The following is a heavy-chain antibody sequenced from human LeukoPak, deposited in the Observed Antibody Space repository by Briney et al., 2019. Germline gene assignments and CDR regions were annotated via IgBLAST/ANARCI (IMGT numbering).Heavy chain of an antibody. CDR2: TYYRSKWVN. CDR1: GDSVSSNSAA. J-gene: IGHJ4*02. CDR3: ARSRGAIVDY. V-gene: IGHV6-1*01. Sequence: SQTLSLTCAISGDSVSSNSAAWNWIRQSPSRGLEWLGRTYYRSKWVNDYATSVKRRISINPDISANQFSLQLNSVTPEDTAVYYCARSRGAIVDYWGQGTLVTVSS.